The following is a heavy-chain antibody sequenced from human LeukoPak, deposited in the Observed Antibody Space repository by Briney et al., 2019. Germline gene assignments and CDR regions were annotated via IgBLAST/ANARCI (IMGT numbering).Heavy chain of an antibody. CDR2: IFDSGST. CDR3: ARGSSGWTHFDY. J-gene: IGHJ4*02. Sequence: SETLSLTCTVFGGSISSYYWSWIRQPPGKGLEWIGYIFDSGSTNYSPSLKSRATISVDTSKNQFSLKLSSMTAADTAVYYCARGSSGWTHFDYWGQGTLVTVSS. CDR1: GGSISSYY. D-gene: IGHD6-19*01. V-gene: IGHV4-59*01.